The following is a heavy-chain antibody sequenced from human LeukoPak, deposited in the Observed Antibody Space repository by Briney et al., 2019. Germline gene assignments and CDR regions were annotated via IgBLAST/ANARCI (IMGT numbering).Heavy chain of an antibody. CDR3: AGGYGDYVLDDY. D-gene: IGHD4-17*01. Sequence: ASVKVSCKASGYTFTSYDINWVRQATGQGLEWMGWMNPNSGNTGYAQKFQGRVTMTRNTSISTAYMELSSLRSEDTAVYYCAGGYGDYVLDDYWGQGTLVTVSS. CDR1: GYTFTSYD. J-gene: IGHJ4*02. V-gene: IGHV1-8*01. CDR2: MNPNSGNT.